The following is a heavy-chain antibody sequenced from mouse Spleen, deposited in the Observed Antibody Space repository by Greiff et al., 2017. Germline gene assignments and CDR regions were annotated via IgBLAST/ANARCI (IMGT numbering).Heavy chain of an antibody. Sequence: EVKLVESGGGLVKPGGSLKLSCAASGFTFSSYAMSLVRQTPEKRLEWVASISSGGSTYYPDSVKGRFTISRDNARNILYLQMSSLRSEDTAMYYCAREGPLRLRGAMDYWGQGTSVTVSS. CDR3: AREGPLRLRGAMDY. V-gene: IGHV5-6-5*01. D-gene: IGHD1-2*01. CDR1: GFTFSSYA. CDR2: ISSGGST. J-gene: IGHJ4*01.